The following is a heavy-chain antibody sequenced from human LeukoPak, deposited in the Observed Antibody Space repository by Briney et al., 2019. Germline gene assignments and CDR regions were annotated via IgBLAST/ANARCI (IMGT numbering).Heavy chain of an antibody. CDR3: ARTVAAAAPWGVRWFDP. CDR2: INHSGST. V-gene: IGHV4-34*01. Sequence: SETLSLTCAVYGGSFSGYYWSWIRQPPGKGLEWIGEINHSGSTNYNPSLKSRVTISVDTSKDQFSLKLSSVTAADTAVYYCARTVAAAAPWGVRWFDPWGQGTLVTVSS. CDR1: GGSFSGYY. J-gene: IGHJ5*02. D-gene: IGHD6-13*01.